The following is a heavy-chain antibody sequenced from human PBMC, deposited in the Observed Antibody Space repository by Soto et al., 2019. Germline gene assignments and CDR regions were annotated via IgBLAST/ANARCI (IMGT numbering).Heavy chain of an antibody. CDR1: GFTFSSYS. D-gene: IGHD3-10*01. CDR2: ISSSSYI. J-gene: IGHJ4*02. Sequence: GGSLRLSCAASGFTFSSYSMNWVRQAPGKGLEWVSSISSSSYIYYADSVKGRFTISRDNAKNSLYLQMNSLRAEDTAVYYCARVQVRGYYFDYWGQGTLVTVSS. V-gene: IGHV3-21*01. CDR3: ARVQVRGYYFDY.